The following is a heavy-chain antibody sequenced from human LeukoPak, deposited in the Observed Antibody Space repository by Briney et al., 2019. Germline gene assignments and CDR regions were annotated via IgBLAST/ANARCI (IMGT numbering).Heavy chain of an antibody. J-gene: IGHJ4*02. CDR1: GFTFGKYW. CDR2: IKQDGSEK. D-gene: IGHD5-24*01. Sequence: GGSLRLSCAAFGFTFGKYWMSWVRQAPGKGLEWVANIKQDGSEKYYVGSVRGRFTISRDNAKNSLYLQMNSVRAEDTAVYYCAILEMSTIKDGDFWGQGTLVTVSS. V-gene: IGHV3-7*01. CDR3: AILEMSTIKDGDF.